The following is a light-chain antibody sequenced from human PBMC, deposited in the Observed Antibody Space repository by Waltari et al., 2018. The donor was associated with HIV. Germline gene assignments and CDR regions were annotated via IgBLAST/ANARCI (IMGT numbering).Light chain of an antibody. J-gene: IGLJ2*01. CDR2: EVS. Sequence: QSALTQPASVSGSPGQSITISCTGTTSDISGSNHVSWYQQHPGKAPKLMIYEVSNRPSGVSNRFSGSKSGNTASLTISGLQAEDEADYYCSSYTSSNTPVVFGGGTKLTVL. CDR1: TSDISGSNH. V-gene: IGLV2-14*01. CDR3: SSYTSSNTPVV.